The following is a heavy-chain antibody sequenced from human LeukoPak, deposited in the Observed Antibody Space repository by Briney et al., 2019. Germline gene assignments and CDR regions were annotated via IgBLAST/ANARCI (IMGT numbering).Heavy chain of an antibody. CDR1: GGSISSYY. CDR3: ARASTVRGVTPYDFDY. D-gene: IGHD3-10*01. V-gene: IGHV4-59*01. J-gene: IGHJ4*02. CDR2: IYYSGST. Sequence: SETLSLTCTVSGGSISSYYWSWIRQPPGKGLEWIGYIYYSGSTNYNPSLKSRVTISVDTSKNQFSLKLSSVTAADTAVYYCARASTVRGVTPYDFDYWGQGTLVTVSS.